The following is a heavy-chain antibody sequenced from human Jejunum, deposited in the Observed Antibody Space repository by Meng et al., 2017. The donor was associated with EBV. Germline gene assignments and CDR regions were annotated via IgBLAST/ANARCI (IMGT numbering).Heavy chain of an antibody. CDR1: GFTFSPYS. CDR3: ARGSYGDYDY. J-gene: IGHJ4*02. V-gene: IGHV3-21*01. Sequence: EVQMVESGGGLDKPGGWLRLSCAATGFTFSPYSMNWVRQAPGKGLEWVSSISPTSTYIYYADSVKGRFTISRDNAKNSLYLQMNSLRAEDTSVYYCARGSYGDYDYWGQGSLVTVAS. D-gene: IGHD4-17*01. CDR2: ISPTSTYI.